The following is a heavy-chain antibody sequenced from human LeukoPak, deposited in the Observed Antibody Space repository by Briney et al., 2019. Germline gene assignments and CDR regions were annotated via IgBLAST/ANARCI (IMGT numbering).Heavy chain of an antibody. Sequence: GESLKISCKDSGYSFTRYWIGWVRQMPGKGLEWMGIIYPGDSDTRYSPSFRGQVTMSADKSINTAYLQWSSLKASDTAMYYCARPKLGGGSGWYYFDSWGQGTLVTVSS. J-gene: IGHJ4*02. D-gene: IGHD6-19*01. CDR3: ARPKLGGGSGWYYFDS. CDR1: GYSFTRYW. CDR2: IYPGDSDT. V-gene: IGHV5-51*01.